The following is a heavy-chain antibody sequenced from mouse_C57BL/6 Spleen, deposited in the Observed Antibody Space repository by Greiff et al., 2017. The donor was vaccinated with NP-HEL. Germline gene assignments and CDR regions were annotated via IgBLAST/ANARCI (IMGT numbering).Heavy chain of an antibody. D-gene: IGHD2-5*01. CDR3: TRGDYSNYFDY. CDR2: IYPGNSDT. CDR1: GYTFTSYW. V-gene: IGHV1-5*01. J-gene: IGHJ2*01. Sequence: EVQLQQSGTVLARPGASVKMSCKTSGYTFTSYWMHWVKQRPGQGLEWIGAIYPGNSDTSYNQKFKGKAKLTAGTSASTAYMELSSLTNEDSAVYYCTRGDYSNYFDYWGQGTTLTVSS.